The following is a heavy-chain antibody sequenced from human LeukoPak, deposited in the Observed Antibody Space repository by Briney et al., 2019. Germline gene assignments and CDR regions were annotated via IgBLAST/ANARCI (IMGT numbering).Heavy chain of an antibody. Sequence: SETLSLTCTVSGGSISSYYWSWIRQPPGKGLEWIGYIYYSGSTNYNPSLKSRVTISVDTSKNQFSLKLSSVTAAATAVYYCARADYGGNLHFDYWGQGTLVTVSS. D-gene: IGHD4-23*01. CDR3: ARADYGGNLHFDY. J-gene: IGHJ4*02. CDR2: IYYSGST. V-gene: IGHV4-59*01. CDR1: GGSISSYY.